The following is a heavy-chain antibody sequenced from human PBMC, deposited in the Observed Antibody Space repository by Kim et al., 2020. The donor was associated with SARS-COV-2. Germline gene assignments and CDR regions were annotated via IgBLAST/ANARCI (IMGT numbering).Heavy chain of an antibody. CDR1: GFIFRNYG. J-gene: IGHJ4*02. D-gene: IGHD4-17*01. Sequence: GGSLRLSCAASGFIFRNYGMHWVRQAPGKGLGWVAVIWYDGSNKYYADSVKGRFTISRDNSKNTLYLQMNSLRAEDTAVYYCAKAPADGDYYYWGQGTLVTVSS. V-gene: IGHV3-33*06. CDR2: IWYDGSNK. CDR3: AKAPADGDYYY.